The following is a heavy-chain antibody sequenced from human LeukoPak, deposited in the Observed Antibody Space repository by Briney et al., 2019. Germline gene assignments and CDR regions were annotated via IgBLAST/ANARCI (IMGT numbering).Heavy chain of an antibody. J-gene: IGHJ4*02. Sequence: GGSLRLSCAASGFTFSNYNMNWVRRPPGKGLEWVSSINSSSSYIYYADSVKGRFTISRDNANNSLYLQMNSLRAEDTTVYYCARGDSGGMDYWGQGTPVTVSS. D-gene: IGHD3-16*01. CDR2: INSSSSYI. V-gene: IGHV3-21*01. CDR3: ARGDSGGMDY. CDR1: GFTFSNYN.